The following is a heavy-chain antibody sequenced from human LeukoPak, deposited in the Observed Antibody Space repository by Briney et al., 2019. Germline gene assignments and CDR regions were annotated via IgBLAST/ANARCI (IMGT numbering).Heavy chain of an antibody. D-gene: IGHD3-9*01. CDR3: ARAATGYDILTGYYNGPADY. J-gene: IGHJ4*02. V-gene: IGHV1-2*02. CDR1: GYTFIDYY. Sequence: ASVKVSCKASGYTFIDYYMHWVRQAPGQGLEWMGWINPSSGGTQYAQKFQGRVTMTRDTSISTAYMEVTRLRSDDTAVYYCARAATGYDILTGYYNGPADYWGQGTLVTVSS. CDR2: INPSSGGT.